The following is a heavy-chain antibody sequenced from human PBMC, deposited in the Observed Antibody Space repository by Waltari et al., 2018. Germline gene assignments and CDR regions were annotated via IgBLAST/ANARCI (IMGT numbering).Heavy chain of an antibody. CDR2: ICYDGSNK. D-gene: IGHD3-10*01. Sequence: QVQLVESGGGVVQPGRSLRLSCAASGFTFSSYGMHWVRQAPGKGLEWVAVICYDGSNKYCSDAVKGRFTISRDNSTNTLYLQMNSRRAEDTAVYYCARDILGTYYYGSGVYGMDVWGQGTTVTVSS. V-gene: IGHV3-33*01. J-gene: IGHJ6*02. CDR3: ARDILGTYYYGSGVYGMDV. CDR1: GFTFSSYG.